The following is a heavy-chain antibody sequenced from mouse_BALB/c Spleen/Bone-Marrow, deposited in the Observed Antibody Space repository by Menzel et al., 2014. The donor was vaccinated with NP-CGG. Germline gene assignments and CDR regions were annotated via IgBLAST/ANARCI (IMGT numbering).Heavy chain of an antibody. CDR2: INPNNGGT. CDR3: AITPRYWYFDV. Sequence: EVQLQQSGPELVKPGASVKISCKTSGYTFTEYTMHWVKQSHGKSLEWIGCINPNNGGTSCNQKFKGKATLTVDKSSSTAYMELRSLTSEDSAVYYCAITPRYWYFDVWGAGTTVTVSS. CDR1: GYTFTEYT. V-gene: IGHV1-22*01. D-gene: IGHD1-1*01. J-gene: IGHJ1*01.